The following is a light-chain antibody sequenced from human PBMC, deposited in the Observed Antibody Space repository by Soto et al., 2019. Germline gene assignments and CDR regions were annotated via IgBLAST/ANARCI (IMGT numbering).Light chain of an antibody. CDR1: SSDVGGYNY. CDR3: SSYTSSSTPHVV. J-gene: IGLJ2*01. CDR2: DIS. V-gene: IGLV2-14*01. Sequence: QSALTQPASVSGSPGQSITISCTGTSSDVGGYNYVSWYQQHPGKAPKLMIYDISNRPSGVSNRFSGSKSGNTASLTISGLQAEDEADYYCSSYTSSSTPHVVFGGGTKLTVL.